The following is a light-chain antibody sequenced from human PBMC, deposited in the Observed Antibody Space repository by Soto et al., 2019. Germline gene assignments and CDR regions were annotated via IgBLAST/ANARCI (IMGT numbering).Light chain of an antibody. CDR1: QSVTSNY. V-gene: IGKV3-20*01. CDR3: QQYGSSPFT. J-gene: IGKJ3*01. Sequence: EIVLTQSPGTLSLSPGERATLSCRASQSVTSNYLAWYQQKPGQAPRLLIFGASIRDTGIPDRFSGRGSGTDFTLTISRLEPEDFAVYYCQQYGSSPFTFGPGTKVDIK. CDR2: GAS.